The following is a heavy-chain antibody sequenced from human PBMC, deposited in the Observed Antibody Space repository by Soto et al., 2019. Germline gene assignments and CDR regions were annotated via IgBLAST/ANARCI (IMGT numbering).Heavy chain of an antibody. J-gene: IGHJ6*02. V-gene: IGHV1-8*01. CDR3: ARRRKDYGDYYYGMDA. CDR1: GYTFTSYD. Sequence: ASVKVSCKASGYTFTSYDINWVRQATGQGLEWMGWMNPNSGNTGYAQKFQGRVTMTRNTSISTAYMELSSLRSEDTAVYYCARRRKDYGDYYYGMDAWGQGNRVTVS. CDR2: MNPNSGNT. D-gene: IGHD4-17*01.